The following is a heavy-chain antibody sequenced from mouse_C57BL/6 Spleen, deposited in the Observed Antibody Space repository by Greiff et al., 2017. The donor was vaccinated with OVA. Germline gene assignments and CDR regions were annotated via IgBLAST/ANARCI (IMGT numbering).Heavy chain of an antibody. CDR1: GFSLTSYG. CDR2: IWGDGST. V-gene: IGHV2-3*01. D-gene: IGHD2-1*01. CDR3: AKRGILLSHWYFDV. Sequence: VKLVESGPGLVAPSQSLSITCTVSGFSLTSYGVNWVRQPPGKGLEWLGVIWGDGSTNYHSALISRLSISKDKSKSQVFLKLNSLQTDDTATYYCAKRGILLSHWYFDVWGTGTTVTVSS. J-gene: IGHJ1*03.